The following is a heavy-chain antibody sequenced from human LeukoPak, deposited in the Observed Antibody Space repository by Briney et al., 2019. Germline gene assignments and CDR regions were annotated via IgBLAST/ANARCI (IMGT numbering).Heavy chain of an antibody. V-gene: IGHV5-51*01. J-gene: IGHJ3*02. CDR3: ARPRGYSYGDDAFDI. CDR2: IYPGDSDT. CDR1: GYSFTSYW. D-gene: IGHD5-18*01. Sequence: GESLKISCKGSGYSFTSYWIGWVRQMPGKGLEWMGIIYPGDSDTRYSPSFQDQVTISADKSISTAYLQWSSLKASDTAMYYCARPRGYSYGDDAFDIWGQGTMVTVSS.